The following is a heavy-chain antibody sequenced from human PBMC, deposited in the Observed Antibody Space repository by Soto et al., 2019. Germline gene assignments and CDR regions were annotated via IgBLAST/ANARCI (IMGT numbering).Heavy chain of an antibody. CDR2: IKSKTDGGAT. J-gene: IGHJ4*02. CDR1: GFTFSNAW. V-gene: IGHV3-15*01. Sequence: PGGSLRLSCAASGFTFSNAWMSWVRQAPGKGLEWVGRIKSKTDGGATDYAAPVKGRFTISRDDSKNTLYLQMNSLKTEDTAVYYCTTEGIAVAVFDYWGQGTLVTVSS. CDR3: TTEGIAVAVFDY. D-gene: IGHD6-19*01.